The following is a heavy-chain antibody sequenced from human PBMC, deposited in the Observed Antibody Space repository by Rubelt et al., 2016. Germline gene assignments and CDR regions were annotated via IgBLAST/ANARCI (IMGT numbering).Heavy chain of an antibody. D-gene: IGHD6-19*01. CDR2: INPSGGST. CDR1: GYTFTSYY. J-gene: IGHJ4*02. CDR3: ARESSSGWYIDY. V-gene: IGHV1-46*01. Sequence: QVQLVQSGAEVKKPGASVKVSCKASGYTFTSYYMHWVRQAPGQGLEWMGIINPSGGSTSYAQKFQGGVTMTRDTSTSAVYMELSSLRSEDTAVYYCARESSSGWYIDYWGQGTLVTVSS.